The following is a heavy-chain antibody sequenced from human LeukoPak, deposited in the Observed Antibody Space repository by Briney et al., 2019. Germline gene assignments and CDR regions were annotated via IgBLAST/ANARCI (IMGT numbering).Heavy chain of an antibody. Sequence: GGSLRLSCAASGFTFSSYGMHWVRQAPGKGLEWVAVIWYDGSNKYYADSVKGRFTISRDNSKNTLYLQMNSLRAEDTAVYYCARDKATTALDYWGQGTLVTVSS. D-gene: IGHD1-26*01. V-gene: IGHV3-33*08. J-gene: IGHJ4*02. CDR3: ARDKATTALDY. CDR2: IWYDGSNK. CDR1: GFTFSSYG.